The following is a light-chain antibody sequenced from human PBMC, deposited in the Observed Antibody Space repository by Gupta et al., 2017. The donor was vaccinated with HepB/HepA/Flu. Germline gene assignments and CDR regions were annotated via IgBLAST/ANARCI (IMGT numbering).Light chain of an antibody. CDR2: GAS. Sequence: EMLLTQSPATLSLSPGERATLSCRASRTVSSNSLAWYQQKPGQAPRLLIYGASSRATGIPDRFTGGGSGTDFTLTINRLEPEDFVVYFCQQYSRSPQTFGQGTKLEIK. J-gene: IGKJ2*01. CDR3: QQYSRSPQT. V-gene: IGKV3-20*01. CDR1: RTVSSNS.